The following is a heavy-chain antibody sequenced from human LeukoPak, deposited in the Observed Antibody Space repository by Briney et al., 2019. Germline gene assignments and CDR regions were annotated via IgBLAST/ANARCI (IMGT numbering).Heavy chain of an antibody. V-gene: IGHV3-7*03. D-gene: IGHD3-3*01. CDR2: IKQDGSEK. CDR3: SWSGYYTGNYYYYMDV. J-gene: IGHJ6*03. Sequence: GGSLRLSCAASGFSFSNYWMSWVRQAPGKGLEWVANIKQDGSEKYYVDSVKGRFTISRDNAKNSLYLQMNSLRAEDTAVYYCSWSGYYTGNYYYYMDVWGKGTTVTVSS. CDR1: GFSFSNYW.